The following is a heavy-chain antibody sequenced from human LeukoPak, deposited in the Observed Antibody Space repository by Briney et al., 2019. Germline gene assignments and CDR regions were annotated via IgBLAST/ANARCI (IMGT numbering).Heavy chain of an antibody. CDR2: ISYDGSNK. D-gene: IGHD3-10*01. V-gene: IGHV3-30-3*01. CDR3: AKDVDYYGSGSTIDY. CDR1: GFTFSSYA. J-gene: IGHJ4*02. Sequence: GGSLRLSCAASGFTFSSYAMHWVRQAPGKGLEWVAVISYDGSNKYYADSVKGRFTISRDNSKNTLYLQMNSLRAEDTAVYYCAKDVDYYGSGSTIDYWGQGTLVTVSS.